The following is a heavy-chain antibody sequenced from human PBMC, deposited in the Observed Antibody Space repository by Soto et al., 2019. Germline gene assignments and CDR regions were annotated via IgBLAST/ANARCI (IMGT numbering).Heavy chain of an antibody. CDR1: GGTFSSYA. CDR3: ASKHNWNGGYYYGMDV. Sequence: QVQLVQSGAEVKKPGSSVKVSCKASGGTFSSYAISWVRQAPGQGLEWMGGIIPIFGTANYAQKFQGRVTSTADESTSTGYMELSSLRSEDTAVYYCASKHNWNGGYYYGMDVWGQGTTVTVSS. V-gene: IGHV1-69*12. J-gene: IGHJ6*02. D-gene: IGHD1-1*01. CDR2: IIPIFGTA.